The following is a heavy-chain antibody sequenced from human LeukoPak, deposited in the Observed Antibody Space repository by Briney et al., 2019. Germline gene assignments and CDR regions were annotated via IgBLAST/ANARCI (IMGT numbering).Heavy chain of an antibody. V-gene: IGHV5-51*01. J-gene: IGHJ4*02. CDR3: ARRASGWYVDY. CDR2: IY. D-gene: IGHD6-19*01. CDR1: GYSSISYW. Sequence: GESLKISCKGSGYSSISYWIGGVRQMPGKGLEWMGIIYSPSFQGQVTISADKSISTAYLQWSSLKASDTAMYYGARRASGWYVDYWGQGTLVTVSS.